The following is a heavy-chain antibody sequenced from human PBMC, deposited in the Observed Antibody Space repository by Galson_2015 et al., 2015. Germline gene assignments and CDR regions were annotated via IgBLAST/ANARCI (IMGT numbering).Heavy chain of an antibody. CDR3: ARIREISSGSLWGGGYYGMDV. D-gene: IGHD3-22*01. Sequence: PALVKPTQTLTLTCTFSGFSLSTSGMCVSWIRQPPGKALEWLALIAWDDDKYYSTSLKTRLTISKDTSKNQVVLTMTNMDPVDTATYYCARIREISSGSLWGGGYYGMDVWGQGTTVTVSS. CDR1: GFSLSTSGMC. J-gene: IGHJ6*02. V-gene: IGHV2-70*01. CDR2: IAWDDDK.